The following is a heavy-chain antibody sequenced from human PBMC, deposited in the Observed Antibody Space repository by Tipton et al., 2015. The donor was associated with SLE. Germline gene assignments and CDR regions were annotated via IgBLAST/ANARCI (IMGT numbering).Heavy chain of an antibody. V-gene: IGHV4-59*12. Sequence: TLSLTCTVSGGSISSYYWSWIRQPPGKGLEWIGYIYYSGSTNYNPSLKSRVTISVDTSKNQFSLKLSSVTAADTAVYYCARDGIAANWGQGTLVTVSS. J-gene: IGHJ1*01. CDR3: ARDGIAAN. CDR2: IYYSGST. CDR1: GGSISSYY. D-gene: IGHD6-13*01.